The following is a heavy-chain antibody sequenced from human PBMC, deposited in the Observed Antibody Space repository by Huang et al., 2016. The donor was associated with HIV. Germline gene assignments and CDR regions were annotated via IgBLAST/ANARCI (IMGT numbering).Heavy chain of an antibody. CDR3: ARARGYYDSSVSYYFHY. CDR2: LIPIVGTG. CDR1: GGTFSSYS. V-gene: IGHV1-69*13. Sequence: QVQLVQSGAEVKKPGCSVKVSCKASGGTFSSYSISWVRQAPGQGLEWMGGLIPIVGTGNYAQKFQGRGTITADESTSTAYMELSSLRSEDTAVYYCARARGYYDSSVSYYFHYWGQGTLVTVSS. J-gene: IGHJ4*02. D-gene: IGHD3-22*01.